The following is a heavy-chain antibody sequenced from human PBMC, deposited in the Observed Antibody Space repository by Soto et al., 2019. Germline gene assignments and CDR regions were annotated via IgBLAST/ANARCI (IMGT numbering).Heavy chain of an antibody. V-gene: IGHV3-23*01. CDR3: AKAGGDCSGGSCYSGQGDY. CDR2: ISGSGGSI. CDR1: GFTFSSYG. D-gene: IGHD2-15*01. Sequence: GGSLRLSCAASGFTFSSYGMTWVRQAPGKGLEWVSGISGSGGSIYYADSVKGRFTISRDKSKNTLYLQMNSLRAEDTAVYFCAKAGGDCSGGSCYSGQGDYWGQGTLVTVSS. J-gene: IGHJ4*02.